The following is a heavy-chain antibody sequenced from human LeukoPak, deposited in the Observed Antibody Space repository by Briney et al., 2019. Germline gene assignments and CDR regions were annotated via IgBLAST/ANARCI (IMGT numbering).Heavy chain of an antibody. D-gene: IGHD3-22*01. V-gene: IGHV3-48*03. CDR2: VSSSGSSI. CDR3: ARDSHKFDSSGYYPDAFDI. CDR1: GLTFSSYE. J-gene: IGHJ3*02. Sequence: GGSLRLSCAASGLTFSSYEMNWVRQAPGKGLEWVSFVSSSGSSIYYADSVKGRFTISRDNAKKSLYLQMHSLRAEDTAVYYCARDSHKFDSSGYYPDAFDIWGQGTMVTVSS.